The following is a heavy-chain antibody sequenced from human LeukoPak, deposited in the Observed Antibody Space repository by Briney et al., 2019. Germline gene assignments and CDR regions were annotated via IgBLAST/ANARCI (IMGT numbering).Heavy chain of an antibody. Sequence: SVKVSCKASGGTFSSYAISWVRQAPGQGLEWMGRIIPIFGIANYAQKFQGRVTITADKSTSTAYMELSRLRSDDTAVYYCLGYCSGGSCYGEFDPWGQGTLVTVSS. J-gene: IGHJ5*02. V-gene: IGHV1-69*04. CDR1: GGTFSSYA. CDR3: LGYCSGGSCYGEFDP. D-gene: IGHD2-15*01. CDR2: IIPIFGIA.